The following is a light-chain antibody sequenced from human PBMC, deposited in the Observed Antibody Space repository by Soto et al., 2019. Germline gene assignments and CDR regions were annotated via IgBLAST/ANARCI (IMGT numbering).Light chain of an antibody. CDR3: QQYDDSPWT. V-gene: IGKV3-20*01. Sequence: EIVLTQSPATLSLSPGERATLSCRASQNIPYNDLAWFQQKPGQAPRLLIFGASSRASGIPDRFSGSGSGTDFTLTISRLELEDFAVYYCQQYDDSPWTFGQGTRVDIK. J-gene: IGKJ1*01. CDR2: GAS. CDR1: QNIPYND.